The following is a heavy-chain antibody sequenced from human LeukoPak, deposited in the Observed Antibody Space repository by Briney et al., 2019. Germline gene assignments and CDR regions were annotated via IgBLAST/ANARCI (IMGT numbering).Heavy chain of an antibody. Sequence: PGGSLRLSCAASGFTFSYYAMHWVRQAPGKGLEWVAVISSDAVLSSDGSNKYYADSLKGRFTISRDNSKNTLYLQMNNLRAEDTAVYYCARVPVKDYGDYRHYFDYWGQGTLVTVSS. CDR1: GFTFSYYA. D-gene: IGHD4-17*01. CDR3: ARVPVKDYGDYRHYFDY. J-gene: IGHJ4*02. V-gene: IGHV3-30-3*01. CDR2: ISSDAVLSSDGSNK.